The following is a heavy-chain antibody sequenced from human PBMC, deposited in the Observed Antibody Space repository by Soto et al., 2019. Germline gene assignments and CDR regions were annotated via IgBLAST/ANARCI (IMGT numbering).Heavy chain of an antibody. CDR3: ARHGDSYYYYYGMDV. CDR2: IYPGDSDT. D-gene: IGHD2-15*01. J-gene: IGHJ6*02. V-gene: IGHV5-51*01. Sequence: PRESLKISCKCSGYSFTSYWIGWVCQMPGKGLEWMGIIYPGDSDTRYSPSFQGQVTISADKSISTAYLQWSSLKASDTAMYYCARHGDSYYYYYGMDVWGQGTTVTVSS. CDR1: GYSFTSYW.